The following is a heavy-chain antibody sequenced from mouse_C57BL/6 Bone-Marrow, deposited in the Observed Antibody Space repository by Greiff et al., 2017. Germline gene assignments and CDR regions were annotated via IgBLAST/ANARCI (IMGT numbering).Heavy chain of an antibody. V-gene: IGHV1-50*01. J-gene: IGHJ2*01. CDR3: ARGGSCCLDY. CDR1: GYTFTSYW. CDR2: IDPSDSYT. Sequence: QVQLQQPGAELVKPGASVKLSCKASGYTFTSYWMQWVKQRPGQGLEWIGEIDPSDSYTNYNHKFKGKATLTVDTSSSTAYMQLSSLTSEDSAVDYYARGGSCCLDYGGQGTTLTGSA. D-gene: IGHD3-2*02.